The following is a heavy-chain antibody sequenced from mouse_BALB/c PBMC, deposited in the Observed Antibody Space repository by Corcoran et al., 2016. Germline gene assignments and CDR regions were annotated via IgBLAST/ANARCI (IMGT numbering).Heavy chain of an antibody. J-gene: IGHJ2*01. CDR2: IYPGSGNT. CDR1: GYTFTDYY. V-gene: IGHV1-84*02. D-gene: IGHD2-10*02. Sequence: QIQLQQSVPELVKPGASVKISCKASGYTFTDYYINWVKQKPGQGLEWIGWIYPGSGNTKYNEKFKGKATLTVDTSSSTAYMQLSSLTSEDTAVYFCARGYGNYYFDYWGQGTTLTVSS. CDR3: ARGYGNYYFDY.